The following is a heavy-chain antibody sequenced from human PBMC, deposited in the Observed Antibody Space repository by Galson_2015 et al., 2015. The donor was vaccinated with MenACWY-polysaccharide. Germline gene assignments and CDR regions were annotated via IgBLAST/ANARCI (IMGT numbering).Heavy chain of an antibody. Sequence: SVKVSCKASGYTFTSFAMNWVRQAPGQRLEWMGWSSTGKGNIKYSQKFQGRVTITRDTSASTVYMELSSLRSEDMAVYYCARSPLAYNSDGGDHGPGAFDIWGQGTMITVSS. CDR2: SSTGKGNI. CDR3: ARSPLAYNSDGGDHGPGAFDI. J-gene: IGHJ3*02. D-gene: IGHD2-21*01. CDR1: GYTFTSFA. V-gene: IGHV1-3*02.